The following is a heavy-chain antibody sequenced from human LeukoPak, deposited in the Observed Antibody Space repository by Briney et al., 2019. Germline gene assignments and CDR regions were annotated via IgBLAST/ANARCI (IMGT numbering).Heavy chain of an antibody. CDR1: GGSFSGYY. J-gene: IGHJ5*02. V-gene: IGHV4-34*01. CDR2: INHSGST. CDR3: ARHWDSSAYLNWFDP. D-gene: IGHD3-22*01. Sequence: SETLSLTCAVYGGSFSGYYWSWIRQPPGKGLEWIGEINHSGSTNYNPSLKSRVTISVDTSKNQFSLKLSSVTAADTAMYYCARHWDSSAYLNWFDPWGQGTLVSVSS.